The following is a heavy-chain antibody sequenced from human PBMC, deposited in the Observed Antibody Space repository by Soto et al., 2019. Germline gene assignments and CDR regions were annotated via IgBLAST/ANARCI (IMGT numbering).Heavy chain of an antibody. CDR1: GFTFSSYA. V-gene: IGHV3-64*01. Sequence: GGSLRLSCAASGFTFSSYAMHWVRQAPGKGLEYVSAISSNGGSTYYANSVKGRFTISRDNSKNTLYLQMGSLRAEDMAVYYCASSFLGLRFPEQPDAFDIWGQGTMVTVSS. J-gene: IGHJ3*02. CDR3: ASSFLGLRFPEQPDAFDI. D-gene: IGHD5-12*01. CDR2: ISSNGGST.